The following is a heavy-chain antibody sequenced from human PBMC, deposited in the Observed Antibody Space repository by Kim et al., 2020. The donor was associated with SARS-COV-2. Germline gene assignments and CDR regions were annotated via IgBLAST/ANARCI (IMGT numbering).Heavy chain of an antibody. D-gene: IGHD3-16*01. CDR1: GGSISSGDYF. CDR3: GRGSPYTS. CDR2: LSHSGST. J-gene: IGHJ5*02. Sequence: SETLSLTCTVSGGSISSGDYFWGWIRQPPGMGLEYIGSLSHSGSTFYNPSLQSRVTMSVDTSNNQFSLKLTSVTAADTAVYFCGRGSPYTSWGQGTLITVSS. V-gene: IGHV4-39*01.